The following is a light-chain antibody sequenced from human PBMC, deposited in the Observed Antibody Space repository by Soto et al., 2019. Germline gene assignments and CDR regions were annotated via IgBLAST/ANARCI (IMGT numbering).Light chain of an antibody. Sequence: DIQMTQSPSSVSAAVGDRVTITCRASQGVSSGLAWYQQKPGTAPKLLIYAASSLQSGVPSRVSGSGSGTDFTLTISSLQPEDFATYYCQQANRFPFPFGPGPKVAIK. V-gene: IGKV1-12*02. CDR3: QQANRFPFP. J-gene: IGKJ3*01. CDR1: QGVSSG. CDR2: AAS.